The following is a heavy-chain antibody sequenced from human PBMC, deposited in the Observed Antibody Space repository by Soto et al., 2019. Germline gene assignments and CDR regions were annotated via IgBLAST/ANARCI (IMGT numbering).Heavy chain of an antibody. CDR3: AKDLFDGSGSYYMAY. Sequence: PGGSLRLSCAASRFTFSNYGMQWVRQAPGKGLEWVAVISHDGTVKYYTDSVKGRFTISRDNFQNTLDLQMNSLRAEDTAVYYCAKDLFDGSGSYYMAYWGQGTLVTVSS. V-gene: IGHV3-30*18. CDR1: RFTFSNYG. J-gene: IGHJ4*02. D-gene: IGHD3-10*01. CDR2: ISHDGTVK.